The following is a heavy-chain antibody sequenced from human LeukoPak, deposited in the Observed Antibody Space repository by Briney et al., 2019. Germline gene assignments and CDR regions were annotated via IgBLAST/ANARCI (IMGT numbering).Heavy chain of an antibody. J-gene: IGHJ4*02. Sequence: PGGSLRLSCAASGFTFSNAWMSWVRQAPGKGLEWVGRIKSKTDGRTTDYAAPVKGRFTISRDDSKNTLYLQMNSLKTEDTAVYYCTTEVVFDYWGQGTLVTVSS. D-gene: IGHD2-15*01. V-gene: IGHV3-15*01. CDR2: IKSKTDGRTT. CDR1: GFTFSNAW. CDR3: TTEVVFDY.